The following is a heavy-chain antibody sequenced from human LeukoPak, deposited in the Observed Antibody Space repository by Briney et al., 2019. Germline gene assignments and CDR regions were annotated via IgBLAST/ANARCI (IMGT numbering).Heavy chain of an antibody. CDR3: AKGPVVPIATYFFDF. CDR1: GFTSSSYA. J-gene: IGHJ4*02. Sequence: PGGSLRLSCAASGFTSSSYAMTWVRQAPGKGLEWVSAVSGSGDTTYYADSVQGRFSISRDNSKNTLYVQMNSLSPEDTAIYYCAKGPVVPIATYFFDFWGPGTLVIVSS. CDR2: VSGSGDTT. D-gene: IGHD2-2*01. V-gene: IGHV3-23*01.